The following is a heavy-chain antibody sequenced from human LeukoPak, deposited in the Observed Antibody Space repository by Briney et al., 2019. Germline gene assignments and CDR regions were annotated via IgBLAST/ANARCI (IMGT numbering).Heavy chain of an antibody. CDR3: AKGRDLDY. CDR2: ITDSGGGT. Sequence: GGSLRLSCAASGFTFSSYAVHWVRQAPGKGLEWVSAITDSGGGTFYADSVKGRFTISRDNSKNTLYLQMNSLRAEDTAIYYCAKGRDLDYWGQGALVTVSS. CDR1: GFTFSSYA. D-gene: IGHD2-21*02. J-gene: IGHJ4*02. V-gene: IGHV3-23*01.